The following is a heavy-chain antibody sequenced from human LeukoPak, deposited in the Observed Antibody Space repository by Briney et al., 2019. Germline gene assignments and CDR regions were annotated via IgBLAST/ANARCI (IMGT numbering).Heavy chain of an antibody. Sequence: SESLSLTCSVSGDSITSSNFYGAWVRQPPEKGLGWLGSIFHGVSTYYSLSRESQPTTALDTSTGHCSLRLTAVAAANTAIYYGARQIAVVEPTDPTWFDSWGQGTLVTV. V-gene: IGHV4-39*07. D-gene: IGHD2-21*01. CDR1: GDSITSSNFY. CDR3: ARQIAVVEPTDPTWFDS. CDR2: IFHGVST. J-gene: IGHJ5*01.